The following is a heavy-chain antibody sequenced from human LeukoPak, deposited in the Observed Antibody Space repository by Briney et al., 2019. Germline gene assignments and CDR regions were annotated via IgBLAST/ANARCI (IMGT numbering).Heavy chain of an antibody. CDR2: INHSGST. CDR1: GGSISTGSYC. Sequence: PSETLSLTCTVSGGSISTGSYCWSWIRQPPGKGLEWIGEINHSGSTNYNPSLKSRVTISVDTSKKQFSLKLSSVTAADTAVYYCARHVGFITMVRGVINNNWFDPWGQGTLVTVSS. CDR3: ARHVGFITMVRGVINNNWFDP. J-gene: IGHJ5*02. D-gene: IGHD3-10*01. V-gene: IGHV4-39*01.